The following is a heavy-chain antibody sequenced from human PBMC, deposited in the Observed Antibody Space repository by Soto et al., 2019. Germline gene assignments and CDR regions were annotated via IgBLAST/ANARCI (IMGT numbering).Heavy chain of an antibody. Sequence: SFSGYYWSWIRQPPGKGLEWIGEINHSGSTNYNPSLKSRVTISVDTSKNQFSLKLSSVTAADTAVYYCARGIFGVVYYYYYMDVWGKGTT. CDR1: SFSGYY. D-gene: IGHD3-3*02. CDR3: ARGIFGVVYYYYYMDV. CDR2: INHSGST. V-gene: IGHV4-34*01. J-gene: IGHJ6*03.